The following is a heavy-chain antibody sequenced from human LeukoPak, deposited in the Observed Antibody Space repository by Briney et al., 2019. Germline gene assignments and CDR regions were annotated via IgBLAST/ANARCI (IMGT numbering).Heavy chain of an antibody. Sequence: PGRSLRLSCAASGFTFSSYGMHWVRQAPGKGLEWGAVISYDGSNKYYADPVKGRFTISRDNSKNTLYLQMNSLRAEDTAVYYCAKDWPRYCSGGSCYSLDYWGQGTLVTVSS. CDR1: GFTFSSYG. CDR2: ISYDGSNK. D-gene: IGHD2-15*01. J-gene: IGHJ4*02. V-gene: IGHV3-30*18. CDR3: AKDWPRYCSGGSCYSLDY.